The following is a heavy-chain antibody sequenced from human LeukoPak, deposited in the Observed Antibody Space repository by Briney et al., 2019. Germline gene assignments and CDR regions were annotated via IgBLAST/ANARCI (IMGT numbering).Heavy chain of an antibody. D-gene: IGHD5-18*01. CDR2: ISSSGSPI. J-gene: IGHJ5*02. V-gene: IGHV3-48*03. CDR1: GFTFSSYE. CDR3: ARDQVGYTYGTS. Sequence: GGSLRLSCAASGFTFSSYEMNWVRQAPGKGLEWVSYISSSGSPIYYADSVKGRFTISRDNAKNSLYLQMNSLRAEDTAVYYCARDQVGYTYGTSWGQGTLVTVSS.